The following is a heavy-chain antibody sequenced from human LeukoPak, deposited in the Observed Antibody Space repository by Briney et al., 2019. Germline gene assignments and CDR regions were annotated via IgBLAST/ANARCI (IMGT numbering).Heavy chain of an antibody. CDR2: ISSSSSTI. V-gene: IGHV3-48*01. J-gene: IGHJ6*03. Sequence: GGSLRLSCAASGFTFSNYNMNWVRQAPGKGLEWVSYISSSSSTIYYADSVKGRFTISRDNAKNSLYLQMNSLRAEDTAVYYCARGPYDFWSGPIYYYYFYTDVWGKGTTVTVSS. CDR3: ARGPYDFWSGPIYYYYFYTDV. D-gene: IGHD3-3*01. CDR1: GFTFSNYN.